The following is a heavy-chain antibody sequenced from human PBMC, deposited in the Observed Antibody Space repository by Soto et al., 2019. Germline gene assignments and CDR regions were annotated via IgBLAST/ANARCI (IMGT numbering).Heavy chain of an antibody. Sequence: PAETLSLTCTVSGDSVRNTNYYWSWIRQPPGKGLEWIGRISHSGATNYNPSLRSRVTMSADVSKNQFSLRLTSVTAADTAVYYCARGMTPPGAPAWYYFDSWGQGTLVTVSS. D-gene: IGHD2-8*02. V-gene: IGHV4-61*01. CDR2: ISHSGAT. CDR3: ARGMTPPGAPAWYYFDS. J-gene: IGHJ4*02. CDR1: GDSVRNTNYY.